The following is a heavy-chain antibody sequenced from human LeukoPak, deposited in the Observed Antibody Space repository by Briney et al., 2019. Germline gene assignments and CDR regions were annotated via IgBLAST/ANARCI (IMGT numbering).Heavy chain of an antibody. D-gene: IGHD3-10*01. CDR3: ARGVTMVRAPYYGMDV. V-gene: IGHV4-61*01. CDR2: IYYSGNT. J-gene: IGHJ6*02. CDR1: GGSISSGSW. Sequence: SETLSLTCAVSGGSISSGSWWGWIRQPPGKGLECIGYIYYSGNTNYNPSLKSRVTISVDTSKNQFSLKLNSVTAADTAVYYCARGVTMVRAPYYGMDVWGQGTTVTVSS.